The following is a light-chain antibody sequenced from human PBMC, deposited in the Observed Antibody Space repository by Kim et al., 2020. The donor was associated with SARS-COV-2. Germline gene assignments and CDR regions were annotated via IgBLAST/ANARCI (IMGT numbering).Light chain of an antibody. CDR2: TAS. CDR1: QDISRY. V-gene: IGKV1-39*01. J-gene: IGKJ4*01. CDR3: QQSHTAPSLT. Sequence: DIQMTQSPSSLSASVGDRVTITCRASQDISRYLNWYQQKPGKAPKLLIYTASSLQSGVPSRFTGSGSETDFTLPISSLQPEGFATYFCQQSHTAPSLTFGGGTKVDIK.